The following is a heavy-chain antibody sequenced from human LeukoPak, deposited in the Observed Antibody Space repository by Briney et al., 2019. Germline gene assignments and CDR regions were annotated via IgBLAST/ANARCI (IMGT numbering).Heavy chain of an antibody. CDR3: ARGIDYDFWSGYSTRASFDY. V-gene: IGHV4-38-2*02. CDR2: IYHSGST. D-gene: IGHD3-3*01. CDR1: GYSISSGYY. J-gene: IGHJ4*02. Sequence: KPSETLSLTCTVSGYSISSGYYWGWIRQPPGKGLEWIGCIYHSGSTYYNPSLKSRVTISVDTSKTQFSLKLSSVTAADTAVYYCARGIDYDFWSGYSTRASFDYWGQGTLVTVSS.